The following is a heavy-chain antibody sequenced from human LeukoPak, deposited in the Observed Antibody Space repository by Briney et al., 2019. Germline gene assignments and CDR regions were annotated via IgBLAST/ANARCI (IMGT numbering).Heavy chain of an antibody. CDR3: AREATMVRGVLRFDP. D-gene: IGHD3-10*01. CDR2: IWYDGSSK. Sequence: PGRSLRLPCAASGFTFSSYGMHWVRQAPGKGLEWVAVIWYDGSSKYYADSVKGRFTISRDNSKNTLYLQMNSLRAEDTAVYYCAREATMVRGVLRFDPWGQGTLVTVSS. CDR1: GFTFSSYG. J-gene: IGHJ5*02. V-gene: IGHV3-33*01.